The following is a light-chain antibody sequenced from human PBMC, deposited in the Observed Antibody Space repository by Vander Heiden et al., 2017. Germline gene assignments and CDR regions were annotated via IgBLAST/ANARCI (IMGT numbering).Light chain of an antibody. CDR2: DAS. J-gene: IGKJ4*01. Sequence: IVLSHSPATVSLSPGERATLSCRASQSVSNYLAWYQQKPGQPPRLVIYDASSRATGIPARVSGSGYGTDFTLTTSRLEPEDAAVDYCHHRYNWPPTFGGGTKVEIK. V-gene: IGKV3-11*01. CDR1: QSVSNY. CDR3: HHRYNWPPT.